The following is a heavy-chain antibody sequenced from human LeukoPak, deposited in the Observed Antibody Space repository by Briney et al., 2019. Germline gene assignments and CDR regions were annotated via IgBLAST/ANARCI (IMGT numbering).Heavy chain of an antibody. J-gene: IGHJ4*02. D-gene: IGHD2-2*01. V-gene: IGHV3-23*01. CDR2: ISGSGGST. CDR1: GFTFSSYA. CDR3: AKVGLFGVPAAIFYFDY. Sequence: GGSLRLSCAASGFTFSSYAMSWVRQAPGKGLEWVSAISGSGGSTYYADSVKGRFTISRDNSKNTLYLQMNSLRAEDKAVYYCAKVGLFGVPAAIFYFDYWGQGTLVTVSS.